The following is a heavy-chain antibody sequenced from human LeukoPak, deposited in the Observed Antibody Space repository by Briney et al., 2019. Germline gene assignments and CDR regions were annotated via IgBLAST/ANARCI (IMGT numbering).Heavy chain of an antibody. CDR2: IRDKAKSYAT. CDR1: GFTFGGSA. D-gene: IGHD5-12*01. Sequence: GGSLRLSCEASGFTFGGSAIHWVRQASGQGLEWVGRIRDKAKSYATAYAASVKGRFTISRDNSKNILYLQMNSLRAEDTAVYYCAKDWMSTIINYFDYWGQGTLVTVSS. V-gene: IGHV3-73*01. CDR3: AKDWMSTIINYFDY. J-gene: IGHJ4*02.